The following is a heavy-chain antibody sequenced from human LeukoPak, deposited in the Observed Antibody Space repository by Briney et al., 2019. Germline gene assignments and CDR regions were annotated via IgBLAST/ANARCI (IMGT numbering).Heavy chain of an antibody. V-gene: IGHV4-59*12. CDR3: ARVGSYRYYFDY. Sequence: PSETLSLTCTVSGGSISTYYWNWIRQPPGEGLEWTGYIYHSGSTNYNPSLQSRVTISVDTSKNQFSLKLSSVTAADTAVYYCARVGSYRYYFDYWGQGTLVTVSS. CDR1: GGSISTYY. CDR2: IYHSGST. J-gene: IGHJ4*02. D-gene: IGHD3-16*02.